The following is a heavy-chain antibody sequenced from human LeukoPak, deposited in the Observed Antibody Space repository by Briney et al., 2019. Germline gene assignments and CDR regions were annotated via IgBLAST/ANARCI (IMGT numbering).Heavy chain of an antibody. V-gene: IGHV3-48*04. D-gene: IGHD3-3*01. CDR3: ARGLPPNYDFWSGYSRGRSKNYYYYMDV. CDR1: GFTFSSYS. Sequence: GGSLRLSCAASGFTFSSYSMNWVCQAPGKGLEWVSYISSSSSTIYYADSVKGRFTISRDNAKNSLYLQMNSLRAEDTAVYYCARGLPPNYDFWSGYSRGRSKNYYYYMDVWGKGTTVTVSS. J-gene: IGHJ6*03. CDR2: ISSSSSTI.